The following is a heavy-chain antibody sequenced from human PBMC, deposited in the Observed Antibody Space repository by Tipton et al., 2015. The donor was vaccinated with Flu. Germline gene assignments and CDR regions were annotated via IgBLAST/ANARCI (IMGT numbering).Heavy chain of an antibody. Sequence: TLSLTCTVSGGSISRYYWSWIRQAPGKGLEWIAYIDYSGSTNKNPSLKSHVTISVDTSKNQFSLKLTSVTAAATAAYYCARHSQILPYRAQGYFDFWGQGSLVTVSS. CDR2: IDYSGST. J-gene: IGHJ4*02. D-gene: IGHD1-26*01. V-gene: IGHV4-59*08. CDR3: ARHSQILPYRAQGYFDF. CDR1: GGSISRYY.